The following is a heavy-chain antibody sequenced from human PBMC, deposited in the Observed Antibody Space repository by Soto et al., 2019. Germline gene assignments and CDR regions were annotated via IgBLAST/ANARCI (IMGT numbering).Heavy chain of an antibody. Sequence: EGQLVESGGGLVKPGGSLRLSCTASGFTFSSYNMNWVRQAPGKGLEWVSYISTWSSYSFYADSVKGRFTISRDNSENSLYLQLDSLRDEDTAVYYCARASHDYGALDYWGQGALVTVSS. CDR1: GFTFSSYN. CDR3: ARASHDYGALDY. J-gene: IGHJ4*02. CDR2: ISTWSSYS. V-gene: IGHV3-21*02. D-gene: IGHD4-17*01.